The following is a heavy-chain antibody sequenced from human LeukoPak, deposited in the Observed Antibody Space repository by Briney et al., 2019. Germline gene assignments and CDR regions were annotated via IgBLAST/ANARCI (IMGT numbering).Heavy chain of an antibody. J-gene: IGHJ5*02. Sequence: PSQTLSLTCTVSGGSISSGGYYWSWIRQHPGKGLEWLGYIYYSGSTYYNPSLKSRVTISVDTSKNQFSLKLSSVTAADTAVYYCARGIGVVVPAAIREFWFDPWGQGTLVTVSS. CDR2: IYYSGST. V-gene: IGHV4-31*03. CDR3: ARGIGVVVPAAIREFWFDP. CDR1: GGSISSGGYY. D-gene: IGHD2-2*02.